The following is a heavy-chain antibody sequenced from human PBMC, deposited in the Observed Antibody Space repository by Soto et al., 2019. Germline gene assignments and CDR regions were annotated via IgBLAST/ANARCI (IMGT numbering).Heavy chain of an antibody. V-gene: IGHV3-7*03. J-gene: IGHJ4*02. CDR2: IKQDGSEK. Sequence: PGGSLRLSCAASGFTFSSYWMSWVRQAPGKGLEWVANIKQDGSEKYYVDSVKGRFTISRDNAKNSLYLQMNSLRAEDTAVYYCAREGGYNWNYVVLWGQGTLVTVSS. CDR1: GFTFSSYW. D-gene: IGHD1-7*01. CDR3: AREGGYNWNYVVL.